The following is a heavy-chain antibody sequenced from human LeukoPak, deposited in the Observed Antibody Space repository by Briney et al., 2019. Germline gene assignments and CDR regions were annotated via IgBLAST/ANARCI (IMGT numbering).Heavy chain of an antibody. CDR3: ARYSGCYYYFDY. V-gene: IGHV3-48*03. J-gene: IGHJ4*02. D-gene: IGHD1-26*01. CDR2: ISNSGSTI. CDR1: GFTFSSYE. Sequence: GGSLRLSCAASGFTFSSYEMNWVRQAPGKGLEWASYISNSGSTIYYADSVKGRFTISRDNAKKLLYLQMNSLRAEDTAVYYCARYSGCYYYFDYWGQGTLVTVSS.